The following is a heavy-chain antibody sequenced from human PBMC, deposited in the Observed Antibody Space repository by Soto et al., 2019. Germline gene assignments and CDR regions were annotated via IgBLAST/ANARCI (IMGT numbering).Heavy chain of an antibody. CDR1: GFTFSSYA. CDR2: ISGSGGST. Sequence: GGSLRLSCASSGFTFSSYAMSWVRLAPGKGLKWVSAISGSGGSTYYADSVKGRFTISRDNSKNTLYLQMNSLRAEDPAVYYYAKFSITIFGVVPPGVDVWGQRTTVTVSS. V-gene: IGHV3-23*01. J-gene: IGHJ6*02. D-gene: IGHD3-3*01. CDR3: AKFSITIFGVVPPGVDV.